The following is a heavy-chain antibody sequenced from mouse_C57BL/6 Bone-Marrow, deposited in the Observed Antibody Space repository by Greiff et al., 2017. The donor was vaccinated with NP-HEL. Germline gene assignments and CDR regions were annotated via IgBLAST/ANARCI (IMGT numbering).Heavy chain of an antibody. CDR2: IRSKSSNYAT. CDR1: GFTFNTYA. V-gene: IGHV10-3*01. Sequence: EVQLQESGGGLVQPKGSLKLSCAASGFTFNTYAMHWVRQAPGQGLEWVARIRSKSSNYATYYADSVKDRFTISRDDSQSMLYLQMNNLKTEDTAMYYCVRDYYGSSYVWFAYWGQGTLVTVSA. D-gene: IGHD1-1*01. CDR3: VRDYYGSSYVWFAY. J-gene: IGHJ3*01.